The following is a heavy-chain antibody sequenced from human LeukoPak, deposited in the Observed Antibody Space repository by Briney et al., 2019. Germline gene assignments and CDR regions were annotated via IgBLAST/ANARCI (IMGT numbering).Heavy chain of an antibody. CDR2: ISSNGGST. Sequence: GGSLRLSCAASGFTFSSYAMHWVRQAPGKGLEYVSAISSNGGSTYYANSVKGRFTISRDNAKNSLYLQMNSLRAEDTAVFYCARARRSGGITMVRGVKDRGWFDSWGQGILVTVSS. CDR1: GFTFSSYA. D-gene: IGHD3-10*01. CDR3: ARARRSGGITMVRGVKDRGWFDS. V-gene: IGHV3-64*01. J-gene: IGHJ5*01.